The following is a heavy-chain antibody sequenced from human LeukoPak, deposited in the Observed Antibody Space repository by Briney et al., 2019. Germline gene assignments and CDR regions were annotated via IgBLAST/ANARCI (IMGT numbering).Heavy chain of an antibody. J-gene: IGHJ4*01. Sequence: GGSLRLSCAASGFTFSRYWMSWVRQAPGKGLEWITNIRQDGSEKTYVDSVKGRFTISRDNTKNSLSLQLNGLRAEDTAVYYCARDGTAAGLYFDLWGQGTLVTVSS. CDR1: GFTFSRYW. CDR3: ARDGTAAGLYFDL. V-gene: IGHV3-7*01. D-gene: IGHD6-13*01. CDR2: IRQDGSEK.